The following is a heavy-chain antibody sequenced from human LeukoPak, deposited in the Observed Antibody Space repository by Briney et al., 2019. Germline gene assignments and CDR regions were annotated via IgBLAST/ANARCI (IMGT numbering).Heavy chain of an antibody. CDR2: IIPIFGTA. V-gene: IGHV1-69*13. J-gene: IGHJ6*02. CDR3: ARVTAARREGYYYYGMDV. D-gene: IGHD6-6*01. CDR1: GYTFTSYA. Sequence: SVKVSCKASGYTFTSYAISWVRQAPGQGLEWMGGIIPIFGTANYAQKFQGRVTITADESTSTAYMELSSLRSEDTAIHYCARVTAARREGYYYYGMDVWGQGTTVTVSS.